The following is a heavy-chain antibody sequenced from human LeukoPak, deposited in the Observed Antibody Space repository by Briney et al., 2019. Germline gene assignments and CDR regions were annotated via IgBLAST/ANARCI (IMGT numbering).Heavy chain of an antibody. CDR3: AKDSGRLLGPFGY. CDR1: GFTFSSYG. V-gene: IGHV3-30*18. D-gene: IGHD2-15*01. CDR2: ISYDGSNK. J-gene: IGHJ4*02. Sequence: GRSLRLFCAASGFTFSSYGMHWVRQAPGKGLEWVAVISYDGSNKYYADSVKGRFTISRDNSKNTLYLQMNSLRAEDTAVYYCAKDSGRLLGPFGYWGQGTLVTVSS.